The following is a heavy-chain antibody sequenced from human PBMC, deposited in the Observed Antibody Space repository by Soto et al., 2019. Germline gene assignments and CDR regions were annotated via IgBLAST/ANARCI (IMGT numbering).Heavy chain of an antibody. CDR2: IYYSGST. J-gene: IGHJ6*02. D-gene: IGHD4-17*01. CDR1: GGSISSSSYY. Sequence: QLQLQESGPGLVKPSETLSLTCTVSGGSISSSSYYWGWIRQPPGKGLEWVGSIYYSGSTYYNPSLKSRVTISVDTSKNHFSLKLSSVTAADTAVYYCARHVPTVTTHSSYYYYGMDVWGQGTTVTVSS. CDR3: ARHVPTVTTHSSYYYYGMDV. V-gene: IGHV4-39*01.